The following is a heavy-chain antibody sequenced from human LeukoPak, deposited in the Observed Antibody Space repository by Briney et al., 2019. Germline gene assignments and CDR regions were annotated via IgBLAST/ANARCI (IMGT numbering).Heavy chain of an antibody. D-gene: IGHD6-19*01. V-gene: IGHV3-33*01. J-gene: IGHJ5*02. CDR3: AREIEQWLGNWFDP. CDR2: IWYDGSNK. CDR1: GFTFSSYG. Sequence: GRSLRLSCAASGFTFSSYGMHWVRQAPGKGLEWVAVIWYDGSNKYYADSVKSRFTISRDNSKNTLYLQMNSLRAEDTAVYYCAREIEQWLGNWFDPWGQGTLVTVSS.